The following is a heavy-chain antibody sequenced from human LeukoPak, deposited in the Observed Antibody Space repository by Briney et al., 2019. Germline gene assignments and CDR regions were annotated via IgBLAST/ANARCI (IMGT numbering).Heavy chain of an antibody. V-gene: IGHV1-2*02. Sequence: ASVKVSCKASGYTFTGYYMHWVRQAPGQGLEWMGWINPNSGGTNYAQKFQGRVTITRNTSISTAYMELSSLRSEDTAVYYCARGVLRFLDRYYYYYMDVWGKGTTVTVSS. J-gene: IGHJ6*03. CDR1: GYTFTGYY. CDR3: ARGVLRFLDRYYYYYMDV. CDR2: INPNSGGT. D-gene: IGHD3-3*01.